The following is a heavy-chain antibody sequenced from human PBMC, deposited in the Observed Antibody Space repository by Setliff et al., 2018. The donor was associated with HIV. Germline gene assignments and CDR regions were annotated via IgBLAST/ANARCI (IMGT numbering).Heavy chain of an antibody. J-gene: IGHJ4*02. CDR2: IYFNGKT. V-gene: IGHV4-39*02. CDR3: ARRAANGLFDY. CDR1: GGSITNDNNY. Sequence: SETLSLTCSVSGGSITNDNNYWGWIRQSPGKGLEWIGSIYFNGKTYNNPSLKSRVTMSVDTSKNHFSLKLSSVTAADTAVYYCARRAANGLFDYWGQGTLVTVSS. D-gene: IGHD2-15*01.